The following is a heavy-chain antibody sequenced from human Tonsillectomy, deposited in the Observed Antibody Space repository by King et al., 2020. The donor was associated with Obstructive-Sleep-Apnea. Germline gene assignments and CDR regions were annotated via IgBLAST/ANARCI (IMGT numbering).Heavy chain of an antibody. Sequence: QLVQSGGGVVQPGRSLRLSCAASEFTFSSYAMHWVRQAPGKGLEWVAVISYDGSNKYYADSVKGRFTISRDKSKNTLCLQMNSLGAEDTAVYYCGGSIGSLNYFDYWGQGTLVTVSS. D-gene: IGHD4-23*01. J-gene: IGHJ4*02. CDR2: ISYDGSNK. CDR1: EFTFSSYA. CDR3: GGSIGSLNYFDY. V-gene: IGHV3-30*04.